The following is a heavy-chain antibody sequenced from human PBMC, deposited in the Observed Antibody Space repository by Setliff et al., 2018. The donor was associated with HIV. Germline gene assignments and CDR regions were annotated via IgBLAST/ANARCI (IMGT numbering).Heavy chain of an antibody. V-gene: IGHV4-4*07. CDR2: VHSTGTT. CDR1: GGSFSTYY. J-gene: IGHJ4*02. D-gene: IGHD6-13*01. CDR3: ARTYSSNWYIDY. Sequence: SETLSLTCTVSGGSFSTYYWSWIRQPAGEGLEYIGRVHSTGTTIYNPSLKSRVTISVDTSKNQFSLKLGSVTAAGTAIYYCARTYSSNWYIDYWGQGTLVTVSS.